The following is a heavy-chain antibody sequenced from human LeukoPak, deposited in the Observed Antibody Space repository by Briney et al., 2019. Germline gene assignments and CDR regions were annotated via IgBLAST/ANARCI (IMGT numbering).Heavy chain of an antibody. J-gene: IGHJ4*02. CDR3: VRDHNYYFGH. CDR1: GFTLSSYN. CDR2: ITTSIDII. V-gene: IGHV3-48*02. Sequence: RGSLRLSCAASGFTLSSYNMKWVRQAPGKGLEWISYITTSIDIISYADSVKGRSTISRDNATNSLYLQMDSLRDEDTAVYYCVRDHNYYFGHWGQGILVTVSA.